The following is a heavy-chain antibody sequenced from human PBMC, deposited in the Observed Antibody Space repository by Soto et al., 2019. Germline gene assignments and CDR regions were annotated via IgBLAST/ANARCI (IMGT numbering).Heavy chain of an antibody. J-gene: IGHJ5*01. Sequence: SETLSLTCTVSGGSISSYYWSWIRQPPGKGLEWIGYIYYSGSTNYNPSLKSRVTISVDTSKNQFSLKLSSVTAADTAVYYCASMIGDPVLSFDSWGQGTLVTVSS. CDR1: GGSISSYY. CDR3: ASMIGDPVLSFDS. CDR2: IYYSGST. D-gene: IGHD3-10*02. V-gene: IGHV4-59*01.